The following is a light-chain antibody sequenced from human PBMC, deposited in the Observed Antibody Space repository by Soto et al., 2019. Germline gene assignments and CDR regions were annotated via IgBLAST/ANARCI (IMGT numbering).Light chain of an antibody. CDR3: QQSYSTPIYS. V-gene: IGKV1-39*01. J-gene: IGKJ2*03. CDR1: QSISSY. Sequence: DIQMTQSPSSLSASVGDRDTITCRASQSISSYLNWYQQKPGKAPKLLIYAASSLQSGDASRFIASGAGTDITLTISSMQPADYATYYCQQSYSTPIYSFGQG. CDR2: AAS.